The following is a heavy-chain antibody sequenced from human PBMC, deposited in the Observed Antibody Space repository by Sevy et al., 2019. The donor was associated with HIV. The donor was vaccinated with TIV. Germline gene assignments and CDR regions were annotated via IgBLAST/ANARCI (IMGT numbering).Heavy chain of an antibody. Sequence: GESLKISCAASGFTFSSYGMHWVRQAPGKGLEWVAFIGYDGSNNYYADSVEGRFTISRDNSKNTLYLQMNSLRAEDTDVYYCATLGIAVAGAFPWGQGTLVTVSS. CDR2: IGYDGSNN. CDR3: ATLGIAVAGAFP. CDR1: GFTFSSYG. D-gene: IGHD6-19*01. V-gene: IGHV3-30*02. J-gene: IGHJ5*02.